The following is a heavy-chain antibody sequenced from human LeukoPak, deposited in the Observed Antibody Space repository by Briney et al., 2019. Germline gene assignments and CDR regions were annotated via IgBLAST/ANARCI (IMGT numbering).Heavy chain of an antibody. Sequence: GGSLRLSCAASGFSFSRYRMNWVGQAPGKGLECVSFISSSSSYIYYADSVKGRFTISRDNAKNSLYLQMNSLRAEDTAVYYCASSRYYYDSSAYYPDYWGQGTLVTVSS. CDR3: ASSRYYYDSSAYYPDY. J-gene: IGHJ4*02. D-gene: IGHD3-22*01. CDR1: GFSFSRYR. CDR2: ISSSSSYI. V-gene: IGHV3-21*01.